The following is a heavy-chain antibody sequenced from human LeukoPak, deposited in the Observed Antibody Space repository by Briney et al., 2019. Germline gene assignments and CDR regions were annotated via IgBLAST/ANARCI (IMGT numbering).Heavy chain of an antibody. CDR3: AKDRYSYAFEYSDS. J-gene: IGHJ4*02. V-gene: IGHV3-30*18. D-gene: IGHD5-18*01. CDR1: GFTFSSYG. CDR2: ISNDGSKK. Sequence: QPGGSLRLSCAASGFTFSSYGMHWVRQAPGKGLDWVAVISNDGSKKYYADSVKGRFTISRDNSKNTLSLQVSSLRTEDTAVYYCAKDRYSYAFEYSDSWGQGILVTVSS.